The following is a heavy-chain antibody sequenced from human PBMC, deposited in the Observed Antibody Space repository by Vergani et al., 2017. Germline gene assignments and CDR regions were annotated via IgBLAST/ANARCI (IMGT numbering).Heavy chain of an antibody. D-gene: IGHD3-22*01. J-gene: IGHJ4*02. V-gene: IGHV3-30*02. Sequence: QVQLVESGGGVVQPGGSLRLSCGASGFTFSNYGMHWVRQAPGKGLEWVTFIRYDGSNTYYADSVKGRFTISRDNSKNTLFLQMNSLRPEDTAVYYCARVGGYYDSSGYYYAAGSFDYWGQGTLVTVSS. CDR3: ARVGGYYDSSGYYYAAGSFDY. CDR2: IRYDGSNT. CDR1: GFTFSNYG.